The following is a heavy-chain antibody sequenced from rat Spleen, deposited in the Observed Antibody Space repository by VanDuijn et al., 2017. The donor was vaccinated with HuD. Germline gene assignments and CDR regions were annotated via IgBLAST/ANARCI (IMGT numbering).Heavy chain of an antibody. Sequence: EVQLAESGGGLVQPGRSLKLSCAASGFTFSDYNMAWVRQAPKKGLEWVATISTGGGNTYYRDSVKGRFTISRDNAKSTLYLQMDSLRSEDTATYYCARHGRGETTYHYVMDAWGQGASVTVSS. J-gene: IGHJ4*01. CDR1: GFTFSDYN. D-gene: IGHD4-3*01. CDR3: ARHGRGETTYHYVMDA. CDR2: ISTGGGNT. V-gene: IGHV5S23*01.